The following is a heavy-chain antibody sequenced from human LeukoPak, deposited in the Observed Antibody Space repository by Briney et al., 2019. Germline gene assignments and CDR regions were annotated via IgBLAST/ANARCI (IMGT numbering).Heavy chain of an antibody. J-gene: IGHJ3*02. Sequence: QAGGSLRLSCAASGFTFSSSGMHWVRQAPGKGLEWVAVISSDGSNTYYADSVKGRFTISRDNSKNTLYLQMNSLRAEDTAVFYCATAQYCSSTSCQRAFDIWGQGTKVTVSS. V-gene: IGHV3-30*03. D-gene: IGHD2-2*01. CDR3: ATAQYCSSTSCQRAFDI. CDR1: GFTFSSSG. CDR2: ISSDGSNT.